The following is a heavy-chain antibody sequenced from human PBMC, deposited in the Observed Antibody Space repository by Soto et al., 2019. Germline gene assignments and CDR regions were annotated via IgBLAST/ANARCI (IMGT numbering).Heavy chain of an antibody. V-gene: IGHV1-69*13. CDR3: ARGLHYYDSSGSQPLFDY. D-gene: IGHD3-22*01. Sequence: SVKVSCKASGGTFSIYAISWVRQAPGQGLEWMGGIIPIFGTANYAQKFQGRVTITADESTSTAYMELSSLRSEDTAVYYCARGLHYYDSSGSQPLFDYWGQGTLVTVSS. CDR1: GGTFSIYA. CDR2: IIPIFGTA. J-gene: IGHJ4*02.